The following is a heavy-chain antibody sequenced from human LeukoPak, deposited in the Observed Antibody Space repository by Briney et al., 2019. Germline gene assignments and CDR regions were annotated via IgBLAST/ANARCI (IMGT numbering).Heavy chain of an antibody. V-gene: IGHV1-69*13. CDR3: ATATMVRDVHFDY. CDR1: GGTFSSYA. D-gene: IGHD3-10*01. CDR2: IIPIFGSA. J-gene: IGHJ4*02. Sequence: SVKVSCKASGGTFSSYAISWVRQAPGQGLEWMGGIIPIFGSANYAQKFQGRVTITADESTSTAYMELSSLRSEDTAVYYCATATMVRDVHFDYWGQGTLVTVSS.